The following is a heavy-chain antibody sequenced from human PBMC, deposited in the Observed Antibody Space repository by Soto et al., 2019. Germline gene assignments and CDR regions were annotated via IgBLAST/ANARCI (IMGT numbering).Heavy chain of an antibody. J-gene: IGHJ4*02. D-gene: IGHD3-10*01. CDR1: GFTFNNYW. Sequence: EVQLVESGGGLVQPGGSLRLSCAASGFTFNNYWMLWVRQAPGKGLVWVSRINSDGTSTSYADSVKGRFTISRDNAKNTLYLQMNSLRDEDTAVYFCARCPTYGFVDYWGQGTLVTVSS. V-gene: IGHV3-74*01. CDR3: ARCPTYGFVDY. CDR2: INSDGTST.